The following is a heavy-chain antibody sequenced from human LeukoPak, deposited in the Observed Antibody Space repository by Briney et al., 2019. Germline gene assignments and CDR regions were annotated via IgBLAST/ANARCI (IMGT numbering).Heavy chain of an antibody. CDR1: GGSISSSSYY. V-gene: IGHV4-39*07. CDR2: IYYSGST. D-gene: IGHD4-11*01. Sequence: SETLSLTCTVSGGSISSSSYYWGWIRQPPGKGLEWIGSIYYSGSTYYNPSLKSRVTISVDTSKNQFSLKLSSVTAADTAVYYCARDQSSTVTTGGDGAFDIWGQGTMVTVSS. CDR3: ARDQSSTVTTGGDGAFDI. J-gene: IGHJ3*02.